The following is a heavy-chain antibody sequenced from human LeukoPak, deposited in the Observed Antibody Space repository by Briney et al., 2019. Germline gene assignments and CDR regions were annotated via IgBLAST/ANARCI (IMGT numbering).Heavy chain of an antibody. D-gene: IGHD3-22*01. CDR2: ISAYNGNT. CDR3: ARDLVYYYDSSGYSLYAFDI. J-gene: IGHJ3*02. V-gene: IGHV1-18*01. Sequence: ASVTVSCKASGYTFTSYGISWVRQAPGQGLEWMGWISAYNGNTNYAQKLQGRVTMTTDTSTSTAYMELRSLRSDDTAVYYCARDLVYYYDSSGYSLYAFDIWGQGTMVTVSS. CDR1: GYTFTSYG.